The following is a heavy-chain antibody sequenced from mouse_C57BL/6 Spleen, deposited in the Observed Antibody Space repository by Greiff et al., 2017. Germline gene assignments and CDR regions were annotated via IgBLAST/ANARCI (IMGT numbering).Heavy chain of an antibody. Sequence: DVQLQESGPELVKPGASVKISCKASGYSFTGYYMNWVKQSPETSLEWIGEINPSTGGTTYNQKFKAKATLTVDKSSSTAYRQLKSLTSEDSSVYYCERRDYEYDFYYAMDYWGQGTSVTVSS. V-gene: IGHV1-42*01. CDR3: ERRDYEYDFYYAMDY. CDR1: GYSFTGYY. D-gene: IGHD2-4*01. J-gene: IGHJ4*01. CDR2: INPSTGGT.